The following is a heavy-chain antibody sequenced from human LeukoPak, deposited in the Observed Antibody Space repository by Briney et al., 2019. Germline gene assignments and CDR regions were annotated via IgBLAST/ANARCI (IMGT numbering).Heavy chain of an antibody. CDR2: IIPIFGTA. CDR3: AALVGLVRAGAPNYYYGMDV. V-gene: IGHV1-69*13. CDR1: GGTFSSYA. D-gene: IGHD6-19*01. Sequence: GASVKVSCKASGGTFSSYAISWVRQAPGQGLEWVGGIIPIFGTANYAQKFQGRVTITADESTSTAYMELSSLRSEDTAVYYCAALVGLVRAGAPNYYYGMDVWGQGTTVTVSS. J-gene: IGHJ6*02.